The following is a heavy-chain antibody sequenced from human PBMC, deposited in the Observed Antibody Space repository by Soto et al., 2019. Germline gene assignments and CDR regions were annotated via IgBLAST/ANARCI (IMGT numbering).Heavy chain of an antibody. CDR1: GFTFSSYA. CDR2: ISYDGSNK. J-gene: IGHJ4*02. Sequence: QVQLVESGGGVVQPGRSLRLSCEASGFTFSSYAMHWVRQAPGKGLEWVAVISYDGSNKYYADSVKGRFTISRDNSKNTLYLQMNSLRAEDTAVYYCARFKVCSGGSCYPYFDYWGQGALVTVSS. V-gene: IGHV3-30-3*01. D-gene: IGHD2-15*01. CDR3: ARFKVCSGGSCYPYFDY.